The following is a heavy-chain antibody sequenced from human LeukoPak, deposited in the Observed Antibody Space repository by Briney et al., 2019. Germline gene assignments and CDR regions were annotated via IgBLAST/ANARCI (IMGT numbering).Heavy chain of an antibody. V-gene: IGHV4-61*01. CDR1: GDSVSNDRYY. CDR2: IRYSGHT. J-gene: IGHJ5*02. Sequence: SETLSLACTVSGDSVSNDRYYWTWIRQSPGKGLEWIAYIRYSGHTNYNPSLDTRVTISLDASKNQLSLRLYSVTAADTAMYYCARYNWNTWFDPWGQGALVTVSS. CDR3: ARYNWNTWFDP. D-gene: IGHD1-1*01.